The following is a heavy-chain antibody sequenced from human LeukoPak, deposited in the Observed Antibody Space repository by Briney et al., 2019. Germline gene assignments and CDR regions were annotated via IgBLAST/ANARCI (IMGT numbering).Heavy chain of an antibody. CDR3: ARSIQLWTHFDY. CDR1: GYTFTNYD. CDR2: MNPNTGNT. J-gene: IGHJ4*02. V-gene: IGHV1-8*01. D-gene: IGHD5-18*01. Sequence: GASVKVSCKASGYTFTNYDINWVRQATGQGLEWMGWMNPNTGNTGNAQKFQGRVTMTRNTSISTAYMELSSLRSEDTAVYYCARSIQLWTHFDYWGQGTLVTVSS.